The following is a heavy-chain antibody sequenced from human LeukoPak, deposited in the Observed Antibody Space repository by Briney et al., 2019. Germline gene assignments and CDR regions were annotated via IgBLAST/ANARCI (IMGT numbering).Heavy chain of an antibody. V-gene: IGHV3-7*01. CDR2: IKQDGSEK. CDR1: GFTFSSYW. Sequence: PGGSLRLSCAASGFTFSSYWMNWVRQAPGKGLEWVANIKQDGSEKYYVDSVKGRFTISRDNHKNSLYLQMNSLRAEDTAVYYCARDRVALWFGELGWFDPWGQGTLVTVSS. D-gene: IGHD3-10*01. CDR3: ARDRVALWFGELGWFDP. J-gene: IGHJ5*02.